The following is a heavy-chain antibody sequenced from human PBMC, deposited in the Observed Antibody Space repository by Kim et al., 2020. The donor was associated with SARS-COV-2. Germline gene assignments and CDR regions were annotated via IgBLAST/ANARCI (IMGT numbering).Heavy chain of an antibody. Sequence: GGSLRLSCAASGFTFSSYAMSWVRQAPGKGLEWVSAISGSGGSTYYADSVKGRFTISRDNSKNTLYLQMNSLRAEDTAVYYCAKDPITMIVVVKAHGFGNWGQGTLVTVSS. CDR2: ISGSGGST. CDR3: AKDPITMIVVVKAHGFGN. CDR1: GFTFSSYA. V-gene: IGHV3-23*01. D-gene: IGHD3-22*01. J-gene: IGHJ4*02.